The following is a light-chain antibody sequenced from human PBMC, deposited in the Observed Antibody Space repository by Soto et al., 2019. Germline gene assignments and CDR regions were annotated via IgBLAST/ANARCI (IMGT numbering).Light chain of an antibody. J-gene: IGKJ1*01. CDR1: QSISSW. CDR2: DAS. V-gene: IGKV1-5*01. CDR3: QHPRAWT. Sequence: DIQMTQSPSTLSASVGDRVTITCRASQSISSWLAWYQQKPGKAPKLLIYDASSLESGVPSRFSGSGSGTEFTLTISRLQPDDFATYYCQHPRAWTFGQGTKVEIK.